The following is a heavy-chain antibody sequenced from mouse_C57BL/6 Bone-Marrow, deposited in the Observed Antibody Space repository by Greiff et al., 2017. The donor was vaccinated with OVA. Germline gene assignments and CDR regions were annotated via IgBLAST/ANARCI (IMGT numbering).Heavy chain of an antibody. V-gene: IGHV1-66*01. CDR2: IYPGSGNT. Sequence: QVQLQQSGPELVKPGASVKISCKASGYSFTSYYIHWVKQRPGQGLEWIGWIYPGSGNTKYNEKFKGKATLTADTSSSTAYMQLSSLTSEDSAVYYCARRYYYGSPDDWGQGTTLTVSS. J-gene: IGHJ2*01. CDR1: GYSFTSYY. D-gene: IGHD1-1*01. CDR3: ARRYYYGSPDD.